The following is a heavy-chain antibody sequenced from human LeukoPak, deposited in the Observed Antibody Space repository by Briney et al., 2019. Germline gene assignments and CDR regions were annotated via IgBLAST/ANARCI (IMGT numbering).Heavy chain of an antibody. Sequence: PSQTLSLTCTVSGGSISSGGYYWSWIRQHPGKGLEWIGYIYYRGSAYYNPSLKSRVTISVDTSKNQFSPKLSSVTAADTAVYYCARARAGLRYGMDVWGQGTTVTVSS. D-gene: IGHD2-21*01. J-gene: IGHJ6*02. V-gene: IGHV4-31*03. CDR3: ARARAGLRYGMDV. CDR1: GGSISSGGYY. CDR2: IYYRGSA.